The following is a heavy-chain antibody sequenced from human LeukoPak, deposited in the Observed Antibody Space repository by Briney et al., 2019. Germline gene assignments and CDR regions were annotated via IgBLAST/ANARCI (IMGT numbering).Heavy chain of an antibody. J-gene: IGHJ4*02. CDR1: GHILSELS. Sequence: ASVKVSCKVSGHILSELSIHWVRKAPGKGLEWMGGFDPEDGETIYAQKFQGRVTMTEDTSTDTAYMELSSLRSEDTAVYYCARGLDYGGKGECNYWGQGTLVTVSS. CDR2: FDPEDGET. CDR3: ARGLDYGGKGECNY. D-gene: IGHD4-23*01. V-gene: IGHV1-24*01.